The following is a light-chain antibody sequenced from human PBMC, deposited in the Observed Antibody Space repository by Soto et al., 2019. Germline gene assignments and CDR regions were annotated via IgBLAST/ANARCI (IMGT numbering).Light chain of an antibody. J-gene: IGKJ1*01. CDR1: QSVSSN. Sequence: DIGVTQSPATMSVSPGERATLSCRARQSVSSNLAGYQQKPGQAPRRLIYGASTRATGIPARFSGSGSGTELTLTISSWQCADFAVYYLQQYNNRADTFGQGTKVEIK. CDR3: QQYNNRADT. V-gene: IGKV3-15*01. CDR2: GAS.